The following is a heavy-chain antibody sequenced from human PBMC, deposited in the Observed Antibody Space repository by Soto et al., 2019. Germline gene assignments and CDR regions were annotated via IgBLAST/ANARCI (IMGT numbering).Heavy chain of an antibody. CDR1: GFTFSSYA. CDR2: ISGSGGST. CDR3: AKYPNIVVVVAANSYSSGVDV. V-gene: IGHV3-23*01. J-gene: IGHJ6*02. Sequence: GGSLRLSCAASGFTFSSYAMSWVRQAPGKGLEWVSAISGSGGSTYYADSVKGRFTISRDNSKNTLYLQMNSLRAEDTAVYYCAKYPNIVVVVAANSYSSGVDVWGQGTTVTVS. D-gene: IGHD2-15*01.